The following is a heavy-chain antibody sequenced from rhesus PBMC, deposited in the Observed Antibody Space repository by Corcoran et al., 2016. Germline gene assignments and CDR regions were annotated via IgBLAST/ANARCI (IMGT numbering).Heavy chain of an antibody. CDR3: ARRPGSASFDY. CDR2: ISGTGGTT. J-gene: IGHJ4*01. CDR1: GYSISSGFY. D-gene: IGHD4-29*01. V-gene: IGHV4-99*01. Sequence: QVQLQESGPGLVKPSETLSLTCAVSGYSISSGFYWAWIRQPPGKGLEYIGNISGTGGTTYYTPSRKSRVTISKDTSNNRFSLKLNSVTAADTAVYYCARRPGSASFDYWGQGVLVTVSS.